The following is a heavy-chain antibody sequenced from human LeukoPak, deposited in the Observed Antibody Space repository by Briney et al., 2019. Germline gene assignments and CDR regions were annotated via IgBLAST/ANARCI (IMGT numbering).Heavy chain of an antibody. V-gene: IGHV4-34*01. Sequence: SETLSLTCAVYGGSFSGYYWSWIRQPPGKGLQWIGEINHSGSTNYNPSLKSRVTISVDTSKNQFSLKLSSVTAAVTAVYYCARGSTAAAGTGVWFDPWGQGTLVTVSS. D-gene: IGHD6-13*01. CDR2: INHSGST. CDR3: ARGSTAAAGTGVWFDP. CDR1: GGSFSGYY. J-gene: IGHJ5*02.